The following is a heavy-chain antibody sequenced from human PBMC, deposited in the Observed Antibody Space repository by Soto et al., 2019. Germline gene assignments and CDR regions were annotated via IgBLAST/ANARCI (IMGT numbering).Heavy chain of an antibody. CDR1: GGSISSSSYY. CDR3: ARQGFGVLHGLVDV. D-gene: IGHD3-10*01. Sequence: NPSETLSLTCTVSGGSISSSSYYWGWIRQPPGKGLEWIGSIYYSGNTFYNPSLKSRVTISVDTSKNQFSLTLTSVTAADTAVYYCARQGFGVLHGLVDVWGQGTTVTVSS. CDR2: IYYSGNT. J-gene: IGHJ6*02. V-gene: IGHV4-39*01.